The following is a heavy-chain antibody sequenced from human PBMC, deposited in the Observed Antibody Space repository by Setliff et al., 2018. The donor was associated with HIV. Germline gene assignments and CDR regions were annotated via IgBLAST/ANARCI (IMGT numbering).Heavy chain of an antibody. Sequence: GSLRLSCAASGFRFRSYWMSWVRQAPGKGLESVANVKQDGTETLYVDSVKGRFTISRDNANNLVYLQMNSLRVEDTAVYFCARWGSGNYERVFDYWGQGMLVTVSS. V-gene: IGHV3-7*01. CDR1: GFRFRSYW. D-gene: IGHD1-26*01. CDR2: VKQDGTET. CDR3: ARWGSGNYERVFDY. J-gene: IGHJ4*02.